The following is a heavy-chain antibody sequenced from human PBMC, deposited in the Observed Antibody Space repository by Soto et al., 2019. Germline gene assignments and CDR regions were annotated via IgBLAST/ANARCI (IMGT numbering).Heavy chain of an antibody. Sequence: PSETLSLTCTVSGGSISSGGYYWNWIRQHPGKGLEWIGYIYYIGSTYYNPSLKSRVTISLDTSKNQFSLKLSSVTAADTAVYYCARSVFPWGQETLVTRLL. CDR3: ARSVFP. CDR1: GGSISSGGYY. J-gene: IGHJ5*02. V-gene: IGHV4-31*03. CDR2: IYYIGST.